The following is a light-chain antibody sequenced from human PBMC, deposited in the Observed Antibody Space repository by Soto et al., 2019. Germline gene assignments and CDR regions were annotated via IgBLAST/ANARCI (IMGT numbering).Light chain of an antibody. Sequence: EIVLTQSPATLSSFPGDRVTLSCRASQAVNTRLAWYQHKPGQAPRLLIYLASNRAAGVPARFSGSGSGTDFTLTISRLEPEDFAVYYCQQYDTSPWTFGHGTTVEVK. CDR3: QQYDTSPWT. CDR1: QAVNTR. J-gene: IGKJ1*01. CDR2: LAS. V-gene: IGKV3-20*01.